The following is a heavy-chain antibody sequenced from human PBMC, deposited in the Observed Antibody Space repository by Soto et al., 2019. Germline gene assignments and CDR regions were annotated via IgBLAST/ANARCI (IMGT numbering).Heavy chain of an antibody. CDR3: AYGSSSAWIDF. CDR1: GDSMRGYHFY. D-gene: IGHD6-25*01. CDR2: AYFSGGNT. J-gene: IGHJ4*02. Sequence: ETLSLTCSVSGDSMRGYHFYWAWIRQAPGKGLEWIGSAYFSGGNTYYNPSLKSRVSIFVDTSKNEFSLRLTSLTAADTAVYFCAYGSSSAWIDFWGQGTLVTVSS. V-gene: IGHV4-39*01.